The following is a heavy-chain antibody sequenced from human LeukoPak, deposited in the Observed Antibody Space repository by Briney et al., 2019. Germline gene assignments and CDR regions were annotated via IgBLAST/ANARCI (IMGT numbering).Heavy chain of an antibody. CDR2: IIPIFGTA. CDR3: ARRSQLGDWFDP. Sequence: SVKVSCKASGGTFSSYAISWVRQAPGQGLEWMGGIIPIFGTANYAQKFQGRVTITADDSTSTAYMELSSLRSEDTAVYYCARRSQLGDWFDPWGQGTLVTVSS. J-gene: IGHJ5*02. D-gene: IGHD3-16*01. CDR1: GGTFSSYA. V-gene: IGHV1-69*13.